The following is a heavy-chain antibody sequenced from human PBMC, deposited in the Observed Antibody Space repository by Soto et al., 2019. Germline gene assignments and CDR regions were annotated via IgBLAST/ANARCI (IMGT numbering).Heavy chain of an antibody. CDR2: IYYSGST. Sequence: SETLSLTCTVSGGSISSGGYYWSWIRQHPGKGLEWIGYIYYSGSTYYNPSLKSRVTISVDTSKNQFSLRLTSVTAADTAVYYCARGSRSRYYGSGSHIDYWGQGTLVTVSS. CDR3: ARGSRSRYYGSGSHIDY. V-gene: IGHV4-31*03. CDR1: GGSISSGGYY. J-gene: IGHJ4*02. D-gene: IGHD3-10*01.